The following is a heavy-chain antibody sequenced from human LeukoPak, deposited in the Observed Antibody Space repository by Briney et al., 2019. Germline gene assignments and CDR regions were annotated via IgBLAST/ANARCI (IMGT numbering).Heavy chain of an antibody. CDR2: ISHSRSSI. CDR1: GFTFSNYL. J-gene: IGHJ4*02. CDR3: AMALLY. Sequence: GGSLRLSCAASGFTFSNYLMNWVRQAPGKGLEWVSGISHSRSSIYYADSVKGRFTISRDNSKNTFYLRRDRLRVEDTAVFYCAMALLYWGLRTLVTVSS. V-gene: IGHV3-23*01. D-gene: IGHD5-12*01.